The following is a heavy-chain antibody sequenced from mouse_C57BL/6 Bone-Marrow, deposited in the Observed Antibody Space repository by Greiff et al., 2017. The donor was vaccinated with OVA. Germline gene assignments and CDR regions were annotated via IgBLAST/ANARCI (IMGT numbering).Heavy chain of an antibody. J-gene: IGHJ2*01. D-gene: IGHD1-1*01. CDR2: INPSSGYT. V-gene: IGHV1-7*01. CDR1: GYTFTSYW. CDR3: ARGFLTTVVALDY. Sequence: QVQLQQSGAELAKPGASVKLSCKASGYTFTSYWMHWVKQRPGQGLEWIGYINPSSGYTKYNQKFKDKATLTADKSSSTAYMQLSSLTYEDSAVYYCARGFLTTVVALDYWGQGTTLTVSS.